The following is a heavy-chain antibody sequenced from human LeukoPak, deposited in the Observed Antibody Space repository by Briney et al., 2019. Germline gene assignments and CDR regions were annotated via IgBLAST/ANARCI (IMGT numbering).Heavy chain of an antibody. CDR2: IIPIFGTA. CDR1: GGTFSSYA. Sequence: ASVKVSCTASGGTFSSYAISWVRQAPGQGLEWMGGIIPIFGTANYAQKFQGRVTITADESTSTAYMELSSLRSEDTAVYYCATPAVDTAMVIAYYYYGMDVWGQGTTVTVSS. V-gene: IGHV1-69*13. D-gene: IGHD5-18*01. CDR3: ATPAVDTAMVIAYYYYGMDV. J-gene: IGHJ6*02.